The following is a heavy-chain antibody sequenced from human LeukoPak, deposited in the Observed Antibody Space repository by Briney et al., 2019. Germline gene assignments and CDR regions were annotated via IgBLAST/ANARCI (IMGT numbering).Heavy chain of an antibody. J-gene: IGHJ4*02. V-gene: IGHV4-59*08. Sequence: PSETLSLTCTVSGGSISSYYWSWIQQPPGKGLEWIGYIYYSGSTNYNPSLKSRVTISVDTFKNQFSLKLSSVTAADTAMYYCARVKMVSDYLDYWGQGTLVTVSS. CDR3: ARVKMVSDYLDY. D-gene: IGHD2-8*01. CDR1: GGSISSYY. CDR2: IYYSGST.